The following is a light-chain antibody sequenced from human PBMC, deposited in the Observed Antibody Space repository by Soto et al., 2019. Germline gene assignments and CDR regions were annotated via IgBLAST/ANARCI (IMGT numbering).Light chain of an antibody. J-gene: IGLJ3*02. Sequence: QSVLTQPPSASGSPGQSVTISCTGTSSDVGAYNYVSWYQQHPGKAPKLMIYEVTKRPSGVPDRFSGSKSGNTDSLTVSGLQAEDEADYYCSSDAGSISVLFGGGTQLTVL. CDR1: SSDVGAYNY. V-gene: IGLV2-8*01. CDR3: SSDAGSISVL. CDR2: EVT.